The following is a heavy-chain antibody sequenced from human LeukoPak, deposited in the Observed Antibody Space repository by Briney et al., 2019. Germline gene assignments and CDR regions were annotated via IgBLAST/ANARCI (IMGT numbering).Heavy chain of an antibody. CDR2: IYTSGST. CDR1: GGSISRYY. CDR3: ARDSIAAAGTGL. V-gene: IGHV4-4*07. J-gene: IGHJ3*01. D-gene: IGHD6-13*01. Sequence: SETLSLTCTVSGGSISRYYWSWIRQLAGKGLEWIGRIYTSGSTNYNPSLKSRVTLSVDTSKNQFSLKLRSVTAAGTAVYYCARDSIAAAGTGLWGQGTMVTVSS.